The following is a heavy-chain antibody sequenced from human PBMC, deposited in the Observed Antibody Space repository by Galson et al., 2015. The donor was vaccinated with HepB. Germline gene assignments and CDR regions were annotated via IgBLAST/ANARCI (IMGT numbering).Heavy chain of an antibody. CDR3: ARNKGRPRGYSVDYPGDY. J-gene: IGHJ4*02. V-gene: IGHV1-2*02. CDR1: GYTFTGYY. Sequence: SVKVSCKASGYTFTGYYMHWVRQAPGQGLEWMGWINPNSGGTNYAQKFQGRVTMTRDTSISTACMELSRLRSDDTAVYYCARNKGRPRGYSVDYPGDYWGQGTLVTVSS. CDR2: INPNSGGT. D-gene: IGHD3-3*01.